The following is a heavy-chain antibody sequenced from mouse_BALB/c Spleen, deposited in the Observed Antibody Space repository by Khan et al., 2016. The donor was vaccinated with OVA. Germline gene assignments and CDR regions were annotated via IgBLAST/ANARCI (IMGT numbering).Heavy chain of an antibody. J-gene: IGHJ2*01. CDR3: TRPAYDGYSDY. Sequence: QVRLQQSGPELVRPGVSVKISCKGSGYTFTDYAIHWVKQSHAKSLEWIGLISSYSGNTNYKQKFKDKATMTVDKSSSTAYMELARLTSEDSAIXYCTRPAYDGYSDYWGQGTTLTVSS. V-gene: IGHV1S137*01. CDR1: GYTFTDYA. D-gene: IGHD2-3*01. CDR2: ISSYSGNT.